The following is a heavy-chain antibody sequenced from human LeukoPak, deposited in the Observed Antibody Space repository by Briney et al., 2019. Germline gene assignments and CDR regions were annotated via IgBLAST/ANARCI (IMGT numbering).Heavy chain of an antibody. CDR2: ISSSSSTI. V-gene: IGHV3-48*04. CDR3: ARGDIAVAGTGVDY. Sequence: PGGSLRLSCAASGFTFSSYSMNWVRQAPGKGLEWVSYISSSSSTIYYADSVKGRFTISRDNAKNSLYLQMNSLRAEDTAVYYCARGDIAVAGTGVDYWGQGTLVTVSS. D-gene: IGHD6-19*01. J-gene: IGHJ4*02. CDR1: GFTFSSYS.